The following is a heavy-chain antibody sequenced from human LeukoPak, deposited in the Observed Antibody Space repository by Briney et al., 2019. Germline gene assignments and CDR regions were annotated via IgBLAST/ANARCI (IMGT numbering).Heavy chain of an antibody. Sequence: KPSETLSLTCTVSGGSISSYYWSWIRQPPGKGLEWIGYIYYSGSTNYNPSLKSRVTISVDTSKNQFSLKLSSVTAADTAVYYCARFDDNWNDVGYWFDPWGQGTLVTVSS. CDR2: IYYSGST. J-gene: IGHJ5*02. CDR1: GGSISSYY. D-gene: IGHD1-1*01. CDR3: ARFDDNWNDVGYWFDP. V-gene: IGHV4-59*01.